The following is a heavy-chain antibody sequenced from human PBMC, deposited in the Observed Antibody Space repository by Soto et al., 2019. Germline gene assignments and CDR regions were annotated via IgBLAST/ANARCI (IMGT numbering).Heavy chain of an antibody. CDR3: ARGAGGLGYYGMDV. V-gene: IGHV3-33*01. D-gene: IGHD6-13*01. CDR1: GFTFSTYG. Sequence: PGGSLRLSCAASGFTFSTYGMHWVRQAPGKGLEWVAVIWYDGTNKYYVDSVKGRFTISRDNSKNTLYLQMNSRRVEDTAVYYCARGAGGLGYYGMDVWGQGTTVTESS. CDR2: IWYDGTNK. J-gene: IGHJ6*02.